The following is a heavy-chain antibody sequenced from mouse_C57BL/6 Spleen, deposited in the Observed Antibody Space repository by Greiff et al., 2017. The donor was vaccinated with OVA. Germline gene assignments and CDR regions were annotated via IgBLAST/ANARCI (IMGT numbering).Heavy chain of an antibody. CDR3: ARNGTAQAAGFFAY. Sequence: VQLQQSGAELVKPGASVKISCKASGYAFSSYWMNWVKQRPGKGLEWIGQIYPGDGDTNYNGTFKGKATLTADKSSSTAYMQLSILTSEDSAVYFCARNGTAQAAGFFAYWGQGTLVTVSA. J-gene: IGHJ3*01. CDR2: IYPGDGDT. D-gene: IGHD3-2*02. CDR1: GYAFSSYW. V-gene: IGHV1-80*01.